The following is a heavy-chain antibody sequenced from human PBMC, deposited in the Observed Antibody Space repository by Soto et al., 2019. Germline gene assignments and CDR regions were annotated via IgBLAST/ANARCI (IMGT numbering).Heavy chain of an antibody. D-gene: IGHD1-26*01. CDR2: IRSKAYGGTT. CDR1: GFTFGDYA. Sequence: GGSLRLSCTASGFTFGDYAMSWFRQAPGKGLEWVGFIRSKAYGGTTEYAASVKGRFTISRDDSKSIAYLQMNSLRTEDTAVYYCTRGSGSYYVAWLDPWGQGTLVTVSS. CDR3: TRGSGSYYVAWLDP. V-gene: IGHV3-49*03. J-gene: IGHJ5*02.